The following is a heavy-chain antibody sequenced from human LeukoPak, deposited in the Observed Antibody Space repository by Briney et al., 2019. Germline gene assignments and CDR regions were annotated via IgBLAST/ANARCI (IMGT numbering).Heavy chain of an antibody. CDR1: GGTFSSYA. J-gene: IGHJ4*02. V-gene: IGHV1-69*04. CDR2: IIPILGIA. Sequence: SVKVSCKASGGTFSSYAISWVRQAPGQGLEWMGRIIPILGIANYAQKFQGRVTITADKSTSTAYMELSSLRSEDTAVYHCARDPSDYYDSSGYPDYWGQGTLVTVSS. CDR3: ARDPSDYYDSSGYPDY. D-gene: IGHD3-22*01.